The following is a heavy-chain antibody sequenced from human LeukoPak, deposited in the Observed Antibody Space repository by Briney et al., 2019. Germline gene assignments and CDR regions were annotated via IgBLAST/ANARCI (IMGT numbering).Heavy chain of an antibody. CDR3: TAEIYRGHVYSYYYGMDV. D-gene: IGHD5-12*01. V-gene: IGHV1-58*01. CDR2: XVVGSDST. Sequence: IGXXVVGSDSTKYAQKFQERVSITRDMSTSTVYMELSSLRCEDTAVYYCTAEIYRGHVYSYYYGMDVWGQGTTVTVFS. J-gene: IGHJ6*02.